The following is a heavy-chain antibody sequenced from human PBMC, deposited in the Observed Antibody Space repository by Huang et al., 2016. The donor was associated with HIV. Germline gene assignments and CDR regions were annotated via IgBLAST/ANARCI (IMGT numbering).Heavy chain of an antibody. D-gene: IGHD1-26*01. CDR2: ISPNTGNI. J-gene: IGHJ3*02. CDR1: GYSFANYG. CDR3: ARADPQPWHSGNSDGFDI. V-gene: IGHV1-18*01. Sequence: QVQLVQSETNMKKPGASVKVSCKASGYSFANYGISWVRQAPGQGLEWMGWISPNTGNINCAQYLRGRITLTTDTATSTAYMELRSLRSDDTAVYYCARADPQPWHSGNSDGFDIWGQGTMVTVSS.